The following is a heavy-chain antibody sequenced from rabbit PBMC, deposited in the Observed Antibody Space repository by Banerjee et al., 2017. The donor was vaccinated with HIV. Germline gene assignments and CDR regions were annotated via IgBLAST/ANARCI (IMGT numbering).Heavy chain of an antibody. D-gene: IGHD8-1*01. CDR2: IYAGSSGST. CDR1: GIDFTSDYY. Sequence: QEQLKETGGGLVQPGGSLTLSCKASGIDFTSDYYMCWVRQAPGKGLEWIACIYAGSSGSTYYASWAKGRFTISKTSSTTVTLQMTSLTVADTATYFCARAENNYYTGFNLWGQGTLVTVS. V-gene: IGHV1S45*01. J-gene: IGHJ4*01. CDR3: ARAENNYYTGFNL.